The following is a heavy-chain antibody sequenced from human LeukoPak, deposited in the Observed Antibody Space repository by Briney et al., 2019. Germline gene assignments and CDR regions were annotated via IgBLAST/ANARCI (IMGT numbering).Heavy chain of an antibody. J-gene: IGHJ3*02. CDR3: ARVSSPSIAARPTTDAFDI. CDR1: GGSISSSSYY. Sequence: PSETLSLTCTVSGGSISSSSYYWGWIRQPPGKGLEWIGSIYYSGSTYYNPSLKSRVTISVDTSKNQFSLKLSSVTAADTAVYYCARVSSPSIAARPTTDAFDIWGQGTMVTVSS. D-gene: IGHD6-6*01. V-gene: IGHV4-39*07. CDR2: IYYSGST.